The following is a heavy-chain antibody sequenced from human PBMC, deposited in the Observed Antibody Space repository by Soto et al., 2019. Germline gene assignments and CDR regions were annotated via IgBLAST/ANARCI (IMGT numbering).Heavy chain of an antibody. V-gene: IGHV1-18*01. Sequence: QIHLVQSGAEVKKPGASVKVSCKGSGYGFTTYRITWVRQAPGQGLEWMAWISAHNGNTNYAQKLQGRVTVTRDTSTSTAYMELRSLRSDDTAVYYSARGRYGDYWGQAALVTVSS. CDR3: ARGRYGDY. CDR2: ISAHNGNT. D-gene: IGHD1-1*01. J-gene: IGHJ4*02. CDR1: GYGFTTYR.